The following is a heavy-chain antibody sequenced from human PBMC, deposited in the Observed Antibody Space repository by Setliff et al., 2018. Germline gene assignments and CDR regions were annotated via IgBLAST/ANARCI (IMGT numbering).Heavy chain of an antibody. D-gene: IGHD2-8*01. CDR3: SRLVRYCSKTTCQTASGAEL. J-gene: IGHJ4*02. V-gene: IGHV1-18*01. CDR1: GYTFTNYG. Sequence: ASVKVSCKTSGYTFTNYGINWVRQAPGQGLEWMGWINNYSFKTNSPQKFLDRLTMTTDTSTNTAYMELKDLTSDDTAVYYCSRLVRYCSKTTCQTASGAELWGQGTLVTVSS. CDR2: INNYSFKT.